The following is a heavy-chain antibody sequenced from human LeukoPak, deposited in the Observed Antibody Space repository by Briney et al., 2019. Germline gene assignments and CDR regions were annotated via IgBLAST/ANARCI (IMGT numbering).Heavy chain of an antibody. V-gene: IGHV4-4*02. CDR2: IAHDGTT. J-gene: IGHJ4*02. CDR1: GGSIDITNY. Sequence: SETLSLTCGVSGGSIDITNYWSWVRQAPGKGLEWIGEIAHDGTTNYNPSLRSRVAMSFDRANNQFSLSLTSVTAADTAVYYCTREDKPYCPFAYWGQGVLVTVSS. D-gene: IGHD1-26*01. CDR3: TREDKPYCPFAY.